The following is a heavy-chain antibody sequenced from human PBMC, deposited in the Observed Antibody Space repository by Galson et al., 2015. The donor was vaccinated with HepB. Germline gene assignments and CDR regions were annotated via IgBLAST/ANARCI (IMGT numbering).Heavy chain of an antibody. CDR3: ARAKSRVTSSPFDY. V-gene: IGHV3-30-3*01. D-gene: IGHD4-23*01. J-gene: IGHJ4*02. CDR2: ISYDGSNK. CDR1: GFTFSSYA. Sequence: SLRLSCAASGFTFSSYAMHWVRQAPGKGLEWVAVISYDGSNKYYADSVKGRFTISRDNSKNTLYLQMNSLRAEDTAVYYCARAKSRVTSSPFDYWGQGTLVTVSS.